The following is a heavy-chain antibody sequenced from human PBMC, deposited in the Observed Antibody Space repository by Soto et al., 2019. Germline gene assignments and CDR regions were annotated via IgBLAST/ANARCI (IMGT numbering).Heavy chain of an antibody. CDR2: IKSKTDGGTT. CDR3: TRGWGGSDYPYYYYYYGMDV. Sequence: GGSLRLSCAASGFTFSNAWMSWVRQAPGKGLEWVGRIKSKTDGGTTDYAAPVKGRFTISRDDSKNTLYLQMNSLKTEDTAVYYCTRGWGGSDYPYYYYYYGMDVWGQGTTVTVSS. D-gene: IGHD4-17*01. CDR1: GFTFSNAW. J-gene: IGHJ6*02. V-gene: IGHV3-15*01.